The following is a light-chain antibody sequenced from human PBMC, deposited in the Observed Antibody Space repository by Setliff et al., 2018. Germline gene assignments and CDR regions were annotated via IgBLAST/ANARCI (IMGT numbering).Light chain of an antibody. CDR3: SSYTTSGTYV. Sequence: QSALTQPASVSGSPGQWITISCSGTSSDVGGYNYVSWYQQHPGKAPKLMICDVTNRPSGISNRFSGSKSGNTASLTISGLQAEDDADYYCSSYTTSGTYVFGTGTKVTV. J-gene: IGLJ1*01. CDR2: DVT. V-gene: IGLV2-14*03. CDR1: SSDVGGYNY.